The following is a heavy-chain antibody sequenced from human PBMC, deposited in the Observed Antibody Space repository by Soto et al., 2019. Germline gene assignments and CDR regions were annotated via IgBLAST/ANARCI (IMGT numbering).Heavy chain of an antibody. Sequence: GGSLTLSCAASGFTFDDYSMHWVRQAPGKGLEWVSGISWNSGSIGYADSVKGRFTISRDNAKNSLYLQMNSLRPEDTALYYCARDRDYTFWSGYYDYWSQGTLVTVSS. CDR1: GFTFDDYS. CDR2: ISWNSGSI. CDR3: ARDRDYTFWSGYYDY. J-gene: IGHJ4*02. V-gene: IGHV3-9*01. D-gene: IGHD3-3*01.